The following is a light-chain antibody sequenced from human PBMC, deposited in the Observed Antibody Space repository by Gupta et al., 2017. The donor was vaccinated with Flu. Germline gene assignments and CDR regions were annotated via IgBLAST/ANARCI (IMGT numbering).Light chain of an antibody. CDR2: DAS. CDR3: EQRRNWPPIT. CDR1: QSVSNY. V-gene: IGKV3-11*01. J-gene: IGKJ5*01. Sequence: ATLSLSPGERATLSCRASQSVSNYLAWYQQKPGQAPRLLIYDASNRATGIPARFSGSGYGTDFTLTISSREPEDSAVYYCEQRRNWPPITFGQGTRLEIK.